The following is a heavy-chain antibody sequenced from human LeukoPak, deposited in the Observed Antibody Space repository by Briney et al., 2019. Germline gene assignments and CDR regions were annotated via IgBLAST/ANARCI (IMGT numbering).Heavy chain of an antibody. Sequence: SETLSLTCAVYGGSFSGYYWSWIRQPPGKGLEWIGEINHSGSTNYNPSLKSRVTISVDTSKNQFSLKLSTVTAADTAVYYCARVMVRAVVRKDAFDIWGQGTMVTVSP. CDR3: ARVMVRAVVRKDAFDI. CDR1: GGSFSGYY. D-gene: IGHD4-23*01. V-gene: IGHV4-34*01. J-gene: IGHJ3*02. CDR2: INHSGST.